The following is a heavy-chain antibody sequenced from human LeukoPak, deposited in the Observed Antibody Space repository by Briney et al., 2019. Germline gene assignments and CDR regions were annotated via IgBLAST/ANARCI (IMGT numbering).Heavy chain of an antibody. CDR2: INHSGST. CDR1: GGSFSGYY. V-gene: IGHV4-34*01. CDR3: ARRGSGWYRWFDP. D-gene: IGHD6-19*01. J-gene: IGHJ5*02. Sequence: SETLSLTCAVYGGSFSGYYWSWIRQPPGNGLEWIGEINHSGSTKSNPSLKSRVTISVDTSKNQFSLKLSSVTAADTAVYYCARRGSGWYRWFDPWGQGTLVTVSS.